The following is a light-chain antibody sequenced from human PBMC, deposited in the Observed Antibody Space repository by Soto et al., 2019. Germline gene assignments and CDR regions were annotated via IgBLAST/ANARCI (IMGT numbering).Light chain of an antibody. CDR2: EVS. V-gene: IGLV2-14*01. J-gene: IGLJ1*01. CDR1: SSDVGGYNY. Sequence: QSALTQPASVSGSPGQSITISCTGTSSDVGGYNYVSWYQQHPGKAPKLMIYEVSNRPSGVSNRFSGSKSGNTASLTISGLQAEDEAYDYCSSYTSSSIDYVFGTGTKVTVL. CDR3: SSYTSSSIDYV.